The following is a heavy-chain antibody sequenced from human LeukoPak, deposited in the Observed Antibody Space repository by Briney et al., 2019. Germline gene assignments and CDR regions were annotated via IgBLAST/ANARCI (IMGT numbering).Heavy chain of an antibody. CDR1: GYTFTGYY. V-gene: IGHV1-2*02. CDR3: ASHYYGSGSYSYYYYGMDV. Sequence: GASVKVSCKASGYTFTGYYMHWVRQAPGQGLEWMGWINPNSGGTNYAQKFQGRVTMTRDTSISTAYMELSRLRSDDTAVYYCASHYYGSGSYSYYYYGMDVWGQGTTVTVSS. J-gene: IGHJ6*02. D-gene: IGHD3-10*01. CDR2: INPNSGGT.